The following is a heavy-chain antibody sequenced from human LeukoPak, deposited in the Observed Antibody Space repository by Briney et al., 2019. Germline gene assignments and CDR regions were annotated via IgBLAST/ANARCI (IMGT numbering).Heavy chain of an antibody. CDR1: GYTFTSYG. Sequence: ASVKVSCKASGYTFTSYGISWVRQAPGQGLEWTGWISAYNGNTNYAQKLQGRVTMTTDTSTSTAYMELRSLRSDDTAVYYCARDSSAVGAPDAFDIWGQGTMVTVSS. V-gene: IGHV1-18*01. CDR2: ISAYNGNT. J-gene: IGHJ3*02. D-gene: IGHD1-26*01. CDR3: ARDSSAVGAPDAFDI.